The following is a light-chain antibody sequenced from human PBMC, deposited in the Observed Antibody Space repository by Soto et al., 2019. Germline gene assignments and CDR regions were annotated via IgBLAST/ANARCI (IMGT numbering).Light chain of an antibody. CDR3: PSYDGSWGVV. Sequence: QSVLTQPPSVSGAPGQRVTISCTGSSSNIGAGYDVHWYQQLPGTAPKLLIYGNSNRPSGVPDRFSGSKSGTSASLAITGLQAEDEADYYCPSYDGSWGVVFGGGTKLTVL. CDR2: GNS. J-gene: IGLJ2*01. V-gene: IGLV1-40*01. CDR1: SSNIGAGYD.